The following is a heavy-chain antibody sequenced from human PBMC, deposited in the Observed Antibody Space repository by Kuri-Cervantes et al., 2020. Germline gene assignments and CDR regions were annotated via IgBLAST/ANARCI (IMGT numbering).Heavy chain of an antibody. V-gene: IGHV1-8*02. Sequence: ASVKVSCKASGGTFSSYAISWVRQAPGQGLEWMGWMNPNSGNTGYAQKFQGRVTMTRNTSISTAYMELSSLRSEDTAVYYCARSAYYDFWSGYFSDFYYYMDVWGKGTTVTVSS. CDR1: GGTFSSYA. CDR3: ARSAYYDFWSGYFSDFYYYMDV. J-gene: IGHJ6*03. D-gene: IGHD3-3*01. CDR2: MNPNSGNT.